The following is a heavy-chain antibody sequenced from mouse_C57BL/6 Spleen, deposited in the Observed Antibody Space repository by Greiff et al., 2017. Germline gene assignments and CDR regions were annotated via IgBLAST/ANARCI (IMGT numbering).Heavy chain of an antibody. Sequence: EVQLQQSGAELVKPGASVKLSCTASGFNFKDDYMHWVKQRPGQGLEWIGWIDPENGDTEYASKFQGKATITADTSSITAYLQLSSLTSEDTAVYYCTTGFAFGYWGQGTTLTAAS. CDR3: TTGFAFGY. V-gene: IGHV14-4*01. CDR1: GFNFKDDY. J-gene: IGHJ2*01. CDR2: IDPENGDT.